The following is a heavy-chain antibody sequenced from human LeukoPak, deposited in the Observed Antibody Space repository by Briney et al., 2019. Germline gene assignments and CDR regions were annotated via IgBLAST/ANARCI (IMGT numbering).Heavy chain of an antibody. Sequence: EASVKVSCKVSGYTLTELSMHWVRQAPGKGLEWMGGFDPEDGETIYAQKFQGRVTMTRDTSISTAYMELSRLRSDDRAIYYCARIGEDYWGQGTLVTVSS. D-gene: IGHD3-10*01. CDR1: GYTLTELS. CDR3: ARIGEDY. CDR2: FDPEDGET. V-gene: IGHV1-24*01. J-gene: IGHJ4*02.